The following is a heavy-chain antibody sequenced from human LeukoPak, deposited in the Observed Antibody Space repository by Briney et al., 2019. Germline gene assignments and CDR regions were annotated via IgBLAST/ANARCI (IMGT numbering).Heavy chain of an antibody. Sequence: GGSLRLSCTASGFTFGDYVMSWVRQAPGKGLVWVSRINSDGSSTSYADPVKGRFTISRDNAKNTLYLQMNSLRAEDTAVYYCARRSAAKDAFDIWGQGTMVTVSS. CDR2: INSDGSST. CDR1: GFTFGDYV. D-gene: IGHD6-25*01. CDR3: ARRSAAKDAFDI. J-gene: IGHJ3*02. V-gene: IGHV3-74*01.